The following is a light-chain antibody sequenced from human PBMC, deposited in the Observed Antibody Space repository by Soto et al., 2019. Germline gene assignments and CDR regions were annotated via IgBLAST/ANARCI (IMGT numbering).Light chain of an antibody. V-gene: IGKV1-5*03. Sequence: DIQMTQSPSTLSASVGDRVTITCRASQSISSWLAWYQQKPGKAPKLLIYKASSLESGVPSRFSGSGSGTEFTLTISSLQPDDFATYYYQQYKSYPITFGQGTRLEI. CDR1: QSISSW. CDR3: QQYKSYPIT. CDR2: KAS. J-gene: IGKJ5*01.